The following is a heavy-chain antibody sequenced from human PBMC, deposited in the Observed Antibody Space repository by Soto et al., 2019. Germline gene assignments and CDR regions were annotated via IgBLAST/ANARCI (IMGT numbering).Heavy chain of an antibody. V-gene: IGHV3-23*01. CDR1: GFTFSTYA. Sequence: PGGSLKLSCATSGFTFSTYAMTWVRQAPGKGLEWVSTICGSGGSTYYADSVKGRFTMSRDNSKNTLFLQMNSLRTEDTAVYYCAKDLYWGGGSSWYRLNWGRGTLVTVSS. D-gene: IGHD6-13*01. CDR3: AKDLYWGGGSSWYRLN. J-gene: IGHJ4*01. CDR2: ICGSGGST.